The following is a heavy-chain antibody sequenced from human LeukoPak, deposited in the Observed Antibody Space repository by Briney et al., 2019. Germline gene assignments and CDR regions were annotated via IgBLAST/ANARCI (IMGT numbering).Heavy chain of an antibody. D-gene: IGHD6-19*01. J-gene: IGHJ4*02. V-gene: IGHV1-18*01. CDR1: GYTFTSYG. Sequence: GASVKVSCKASGYTFTSYGISWVRQAPGQGLEWMGWISAYNGNTNYAQKLQGRVTMTTDTSTSTAYMELRSLRSDDTAVYYCARDRQTRSYSSGWYDYWGQGTLVTVSS. CDR3: ARDRQTRSYSSGWYDY. CDR2: ISAYNGNT.